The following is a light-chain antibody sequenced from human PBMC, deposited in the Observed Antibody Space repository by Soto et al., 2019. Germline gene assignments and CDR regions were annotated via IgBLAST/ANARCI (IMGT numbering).Light chain of an antibody. CDR3: RQYCGSPT. Sequence: IVLTQTPGNLSLSPGERATLSCRTSQSVSNNYLAWYQQKPGQAPRLLIYDASNRATGIPDRFSGSGSGTDLTLTISCLEPEYFAVYYCRQYCGSPTVGGGTKVDIK. CDR1: QSVSNNY. J-gene: IGKJ4*01. V-gene: IGKV3-20*01. CDR2: DAS.